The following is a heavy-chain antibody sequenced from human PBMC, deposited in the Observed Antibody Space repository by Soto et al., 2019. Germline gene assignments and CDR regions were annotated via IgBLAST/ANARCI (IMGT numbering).Heavy chain of an antibody. CDR2: IKQDGSEK. CDR1: GFTFSSYW. Sequence: GGSLRLSCAASGFTFSSYWMSWVRQAPGKGLEWVANIKQDGSEKYYVDSVKGRFTISRDNAKNSLYLQMNSLRAEDTAVYYCARDLCSGGSCYELDYWGQGTLVTVSS. D-gene: IGHD2-15*01. J-gene: IGHJ4*02. CDR3: ARDLCSGGSCYELDY. V-gene: IGHV3-7*01.